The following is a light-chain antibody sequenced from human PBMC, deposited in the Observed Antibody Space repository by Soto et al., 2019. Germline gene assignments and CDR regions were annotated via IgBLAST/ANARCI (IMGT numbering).Light chain of an antibody. CDR2: ETS. CDR1: SSDFGSYKF. V-gene: IGLV2-23*01. Sequence: SVLTQPASVSGSPGQSVTISCTGTSSDFGSYKFVSWYQHHPGTVPKVIIYETSKRPSGVSDRFSGSKSGNTPSLTISGLQAEDEADYYCFSFTSTNTHVFGSGTKVTVL. CDR3: FSFTSTNTHV. J-gene: IGLJ1*01.